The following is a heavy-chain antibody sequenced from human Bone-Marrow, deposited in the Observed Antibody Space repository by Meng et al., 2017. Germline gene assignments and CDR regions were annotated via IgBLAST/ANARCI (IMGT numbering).Heavy chain of an antibody. CDR1: GITFNYAW. Sequence: GGSLRLSCAASGITFNYAWMSWVRQAPGKGLEWVGRIKSKSDGGTADYGAPVKGRFTISRDDSKNTLYLQMNSLRAEDTAVYYCAKDLEQWLASWFDPWGQGTLVTVSS. CDR2: IKSKSDGGTA. D-gene: IGHD6-19*01. J-gene: IGHJ5*02. CDR3: AKDLEQWLASWFDP. V-gene: IGHV3-15*01.